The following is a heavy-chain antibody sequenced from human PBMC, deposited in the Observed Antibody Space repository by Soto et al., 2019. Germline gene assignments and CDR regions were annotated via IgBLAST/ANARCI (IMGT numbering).Heavy chain of an antibody. Sequence: QVQLEQSGAEVKKPGSSVKVSCKASGGTFSSYAISWVRQAPGQGLEWMGGIIPIFGTANYAQKFQGRVTITADESTSTAYMELSSLRSEDTAVYYCARWVRWDTSGDYYYGMDVWGQGTTVTVSS. CDR3: ARWVRWDTSGDYYYGMDV. D-gene: IGHD6-25*01. J-gene: IGHJ6*02. CDR2: IIPIFGTA. V-gene: IGHV1-69*12. CDR1: GGTFSSYA.